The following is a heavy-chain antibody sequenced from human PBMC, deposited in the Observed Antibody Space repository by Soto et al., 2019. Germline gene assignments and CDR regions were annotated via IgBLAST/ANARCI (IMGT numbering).Heavy chain of an antibody. V-gene: IGHV4-39*01. J-gene: IGHJ5*02. CDR2: FFYGGMT. CDR1: GSALTRTSTF. CDR3: ATAPETYSPAGYYLNHFDP. Sequence: SATLSPTCAFSGSALTRTSTFFGWLRQVPGKGLEWIASFFYGGMTYYNPSLKSRVSISVDTSKSQFSLRLISVTAADTAVYYCATAPETYSPAGYYLNHFDPWGQGHQVTGSA. D-gene: IGHD3-22*01.